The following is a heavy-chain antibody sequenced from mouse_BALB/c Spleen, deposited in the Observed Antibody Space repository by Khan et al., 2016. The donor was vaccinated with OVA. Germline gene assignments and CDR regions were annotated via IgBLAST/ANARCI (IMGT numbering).Heavy chain of an antibody. J-gene: IGHJ4*01. Sequence: QVQLKQSGPGLVAPSQSLSITCTVSGFSLTDYGVSWIRQPPGKGLEWLGLIWGGGTTYYNSALQSRLSISKDNSTSQVFLKMNSLQTDDTARYYCAKPYYAHYDAMDDWGQGTSGTASS. CDR1: GFSLTDYG. V-gene: IGHV2-6-5*01. D-gene: IGHD2-10*01. CDR2: IWGGGTT. CDR3: AKPYYAHYDAMDD.